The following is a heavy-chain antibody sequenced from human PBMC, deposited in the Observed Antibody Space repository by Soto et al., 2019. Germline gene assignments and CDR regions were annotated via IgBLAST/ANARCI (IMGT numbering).Heavy chain of an antibody. J-gene: IGHJ4*02. V-gene: IGHV4-59*08. CDR2: IYYSGST. CDR1: GGSISVYY. D-gene: IGHD3-3*01. Sequence: QVQLQESGPGLVKPSETLSLTCTVSGGSISVYYWSWIRQPPGKGLEWIGYIYYSGSTNYNPSLKRRVTIAVDTSKNQFSLKLRSVTAADTAVYYCARGGWRHIDYWGQGTLVTVSS. CDR3: ARGGWRHIDY.